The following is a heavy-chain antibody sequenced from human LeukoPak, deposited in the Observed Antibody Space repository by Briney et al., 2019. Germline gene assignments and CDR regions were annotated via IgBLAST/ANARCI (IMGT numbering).Heavy chain of an antibody. CDR3: ARDNWRYCSTTSCQEAFDI. V-gene: IGHV4-39*02. J-gene: IGHJ3*02. D-gene: IGHD2-2*01. CDR1: GGSISSSSYY. Sequence: SETLSLTCTVSGGSISSSSYYWGWIRQPPGKGLEWIGSIYYSGSTYYNPSLKSRVTISVDTSKNQFSLKLSSVTAADTAVYYCARDNWRYCSTTSCQEAFDIWGQGTMVTVSS. CDR2: IYYSGST.